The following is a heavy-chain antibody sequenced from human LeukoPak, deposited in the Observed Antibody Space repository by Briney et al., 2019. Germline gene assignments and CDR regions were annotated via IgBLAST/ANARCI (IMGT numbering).Heavy chain of an antibody. CDR3: TRDPEVPMDV. CDR2: INQDGSEK. J-gene: IGHJ6*02. CDR1: GFTFSNYY. Sequence: GGSLRLSCAASGFTFSNYYMSWVRQAPGKGLEWVANINQDGSEKNYVDSVKGRFTISRDNAKNSLYLQMNSLRAEDTAVYYYTRDPEVPMDVWGQGTTVTVSS. V-gene: IGHV3-7*01.